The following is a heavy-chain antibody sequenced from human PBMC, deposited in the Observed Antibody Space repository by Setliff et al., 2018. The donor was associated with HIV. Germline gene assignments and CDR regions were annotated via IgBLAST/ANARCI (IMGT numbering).Heavy chain of an antibody. CDR1: GGSFSGDY. CDR3: ARHGGHSFDS. CDR2: IHHSGST. V-gene: IGHV4-34*01. J-gene: IGHJ4*02. Sequence: KASETLSLTCGVYGGSFSGDYWSWIRQPPGKGLEWIGEIHHSGSTKYNPSLQSRVTILVDTSNKQLSLNLGSVTAADTAVYFCARHGGHSFDSWGQGTLVTVSS. D-gene: IGHD2-15*01.